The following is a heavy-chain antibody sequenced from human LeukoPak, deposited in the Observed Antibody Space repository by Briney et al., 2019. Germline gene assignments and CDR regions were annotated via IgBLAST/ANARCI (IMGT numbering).Heavy chain of an antibody. CDR3: ARGKGVGIFGVVIMPHYYYYGMDV. J-gene: IGHJ6*02. V-gene: IGHV1-69*13. Sequence: GASVKLSCKASGYTFTTNYMHWVRQAPGQGLEWMGGIIPIFGTANYAQKFQGRVTITADESTSTAYMELSSLRSEDTAVYYCARGKGVGIFGVVIMPHYYYYGMDVWGQGTTVTVSS. CDR1: GYTFTTNY. D-gene: IGHD3-3*01. CDR2: IIPIFGTA.